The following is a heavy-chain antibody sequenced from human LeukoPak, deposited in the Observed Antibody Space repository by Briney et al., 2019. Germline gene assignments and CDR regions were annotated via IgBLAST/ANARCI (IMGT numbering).Heavy chain of an antibody. CDR2: ISWNSGSI. V-gene: IGHV3-9*01. CDR1: GFTFDDYA. J-gene: IGHJ4*02. D-gene: IGHD6-13*01. CDR3: ATMLYSSSWYDY. Sequence: GGSLRLSCAASGFTFDDYAMHWVRQAPGKGLEWVSGISWNSGSIGYADSVKGRFTISRDNAKNSLYLQMNSLRAEDTALYYCATMLYSSSWYDYWGQGTLVTVSS.